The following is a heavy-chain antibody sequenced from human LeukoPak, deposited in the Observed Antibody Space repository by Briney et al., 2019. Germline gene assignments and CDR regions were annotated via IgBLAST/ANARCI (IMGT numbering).Heavy chain of an antibody. CDR2: IYYSGST. J-gene: IGHJ3*02. V-gene: IGHV4-30-4*01. CDR3: ARVVTLYGDSATFDI. D-gene: IGHD4-17*01. CDR1: GGSISSGDYY. Sequence: SETLSLTCTVSGGSISSGDYYWSWIRQPPGKGLEWIGYIYYSGSTYYNPSLKSRVTISVDTSKNQFSLKLSSVTAADTAVYYCARVVTLYGDSATFDIWGQGTMVTASS.